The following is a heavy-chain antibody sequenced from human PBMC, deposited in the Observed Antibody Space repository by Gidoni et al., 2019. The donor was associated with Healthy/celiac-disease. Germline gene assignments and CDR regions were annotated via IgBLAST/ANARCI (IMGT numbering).Heavy chain of an antibody. CDR3: ARGAQTCGGDCFLFYDY. D-gene: IGHD2-21*02. J-gene: IGHJ4*02. V-gene: IGHV3-30-3*01. CDR2: ISYDGSNK. Sequence: QVQLVESGGGVVQPGRSLRLSCAASGFTFISYAMHWVRQAPGKGLEWVAVISYDGSNKYYADSVKGRFTISRDNSKNTLYLQMNSLRAEDTAVYYCARGAQTCGGDCFLFYDYWGQGTLVTVSS. CDR1: GFTFISYA.